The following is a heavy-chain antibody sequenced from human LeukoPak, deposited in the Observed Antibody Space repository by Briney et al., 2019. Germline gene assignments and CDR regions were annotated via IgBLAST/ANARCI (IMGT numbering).Heavy chain of an antibody. CDR3: ARMGRQYGEYYYYGMDV. CDR2: INHSGST. J-gene: IGHJ6*02. Sequence: SETLSLTCAVYGGSFSGCYWSWIRQPPGKGLEWIGEINHSGSTNYNPSLKSRVTISVDTSKNQFSLKLSSVTAADTAVYYCARMGRQYGEYYYYGMDVWGQGTTVTVSS. CDR1: GGSFSGCY. D-gene: IGHD3-10*01. V-gene: IGHV4-34*01.